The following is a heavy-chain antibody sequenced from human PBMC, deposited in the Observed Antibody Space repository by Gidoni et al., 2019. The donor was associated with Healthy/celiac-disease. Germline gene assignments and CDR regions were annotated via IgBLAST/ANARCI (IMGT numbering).Heavy chain of an antibody. Sequence: QVQLQESGPGLVKPSQTLSLTCTVSGGSISRGDYYWSWIRQPPGKGLEWIGYIYYSGSTYYNPSLKSRVTISVDTSKNQFSLKLSSVTAADTAVYYCARAHRPSYYYDSSAPHNIDYWGQGTLVTVSS. V-gene: IGHV4-30-4*01. J-gene: IGHJ4*02. CDR2: IYYSGST. CDR3: ARAHRPSYYYDSSAPHNIDY. CDR1: GGSISRGDYY. D-gene: IGHD3-22*01.